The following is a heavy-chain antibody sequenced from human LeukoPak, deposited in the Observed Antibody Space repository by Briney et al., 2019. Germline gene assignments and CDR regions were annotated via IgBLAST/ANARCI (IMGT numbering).Heavy chain of an antibody. CDR1: GFTFSSYA. CDR2: ISYDGSNK. J-gene: IGHJ4*02. D-gene: IGHD6-13*01. CDR3: ARQYSSSWYWYFDY. Sequence: GRSLRLSCAASGFTFSSYAMHWVRQAPGEGLEWVAVISYDGSNKYYADSVKGRFTISRDNSKNTLYLQMNSLRAEDTAVYYCARQYSSSWYWYFDYWGQGTLVTVSS. V-gene: IGHV3-30-3*01.